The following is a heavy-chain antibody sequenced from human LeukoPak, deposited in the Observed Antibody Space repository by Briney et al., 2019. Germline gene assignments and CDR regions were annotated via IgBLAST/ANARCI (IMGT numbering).Heavy chain of an antibody. CDR1: GYTFTGYY. V-gene: IGHV1-2*02. Sequence: ASVKVSCKASGYTFTGYYMHWVRQAPGQGLEWMGWINPNSGGTNYAQKFQGRVTMTRDTSSSTAYMGLRRLRSDHTAVYYCARAPYCSSTSCYWFYNWFDPWGQGTLVTVSS. CDR2: INPNSGGT. J-gene: IGHJ5*02. CDR3: ARAPYCSSTSCYWFYNWFDP. D-gene: IGHD2-2*01.